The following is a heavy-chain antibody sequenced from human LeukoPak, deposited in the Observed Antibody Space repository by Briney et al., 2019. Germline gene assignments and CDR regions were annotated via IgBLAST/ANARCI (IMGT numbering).Heavy chain of an antibody. CDR1: EGTFSSYA. CDR2: IIPIFSTA. CDR3: VRSSGGSYYGLDY. V-gene: IGHV1-69*05. Sequence: AASVKVSCKASEGTFSSYAISWVRQAPGQGLEWMGGIIPIFSTANYAQKFQGRVAITTDESTSTAYMELSSLRSEDTAVYYCVRSSGGSYYGLDYWGQGTLVTVSS. J-gene: IGHJ4*02. D-gene: IGHD1-26*01.